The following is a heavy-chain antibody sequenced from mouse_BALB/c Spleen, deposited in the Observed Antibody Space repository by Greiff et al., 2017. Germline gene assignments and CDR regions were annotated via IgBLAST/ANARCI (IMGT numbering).Heavy chain of an antibody. CDR2: ISSGSSTI. CDR1: GFTFSSFG. V-gene: IGHV5-17*02. J-gene: IGHJ4*01. D-gene: IGHD2-1*01. Sequence: EVMLVESGGGLVQPGGSRKLSCAASGFTFSSFGMHWVRQAPEKGLEWVAYISSGSSTIYYADTVKGRFTISRDNPKNTLFLQMTSLRSEDTAMYYCARSGGKEYYAMDYWGQGTSVTVSS. CDR3: ARSGGKEYYAMDY.